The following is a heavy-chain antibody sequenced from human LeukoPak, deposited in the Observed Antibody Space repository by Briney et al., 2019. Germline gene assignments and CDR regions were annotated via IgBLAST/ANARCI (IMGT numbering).Heavy chain of an antibody. Sequence: GGSPRLSCAASGFTFDDYGMSWVRQAPGKGLEWVSGINCNGGSTGYADSVKGRFTISRDNAKNSLYLQMNSLRAEDTALYHCARAQGYDYVWGSYRSNWFDPWGQGTLVTVSS. CDR1: GFTFDDYG. CDR3: ARAQGYDYVWGSYRSNWFDP. V-gene: IGHV3-20*01. D-gene: IGHD3-16*02. CDR2: INCNGGST. J-gene: IGHJ5*02.